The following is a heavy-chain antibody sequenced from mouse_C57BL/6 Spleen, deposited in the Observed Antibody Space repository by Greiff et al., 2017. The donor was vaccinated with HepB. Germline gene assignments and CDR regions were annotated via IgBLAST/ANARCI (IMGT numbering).Heavy chain of an antibody. CDR1: GFTFSSYA. D-gene: IGHD3-1*01. Sequence: EVQVVESGGGLVKPGGSLKLSCAASGFTFSSYAMSWVRQTPEKRLEWVATISDGGSYTYYPDNVKGRFTISRDNAKNNLYLQMSHLKSEDTAMYYCARDGDVGDFDYWGQGTTLTVSS. CDR3: ARDGDVGDFDY. J-gene: IGHJ2*01. CDR2: ISDGGSYT. V-gene: IGHV5-4*01.